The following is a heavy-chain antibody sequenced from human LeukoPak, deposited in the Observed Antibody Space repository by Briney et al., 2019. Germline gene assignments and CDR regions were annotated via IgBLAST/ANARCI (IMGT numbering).Heavy chain of an antibody. CDR3: AKPSPALDI. J-gene: IGHJ3*02. V-gene: IGHV3-21*01. D-gene: IGHD2-2*01. Sequence: EASVKVSCKASGYTFSSYSMNWVRQAPGKGLEWVSSISSSSSYIYYADSVKGRFTISRDNAKNSLYLQMNSLRAEDTAVYYCAKPSPALDIWGQGTMVTVSS. CDR2: ISSSSSYI. CDR1: GYTFSSYS.